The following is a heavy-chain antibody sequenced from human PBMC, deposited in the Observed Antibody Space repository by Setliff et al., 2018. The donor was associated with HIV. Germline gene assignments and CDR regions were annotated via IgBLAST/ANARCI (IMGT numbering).Heavy chain of an antibody. CDR2: IHYSGAT. CDR3: ARHSPNVGVRGDAFDI. Sequence: PSETLSLTCTVSGGSISSYYWIWIRQPPGKGLEWIGYIHYSGATTYNPSLKSRVTISLATSRTQFSLRLSSVTAADTAVYYCARHSPNVGVRGDAFDIWGQGTVVTVSS. CDR1: GGSISSYY. D-gene: IGHD2-8*01. V-gene: IGHV4-59*08. J-gene: IGHJ3*02.